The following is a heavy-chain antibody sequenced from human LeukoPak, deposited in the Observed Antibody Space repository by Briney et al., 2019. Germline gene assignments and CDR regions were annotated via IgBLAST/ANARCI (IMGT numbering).Heavy chain of an antibody. D-gene: IGHD6-19*01. J-gene: IGHJ3*02. CDR1: GFTFSSYE. CDR3: VRGRAVASGKNAFDM. Sequence: GGSLRLSCGASGFTFSSYEMTWVRQAPGKGLEWVSYLSGSGEYIYYADSVKGRFTLSRDNAKNSLYLKMNSLRAEDTAVYYCVRGRAVASGKNAFDMWGQGTMVTVSS. CDR2: LSGSGEYI. V-gene: IGHV3-48*03.